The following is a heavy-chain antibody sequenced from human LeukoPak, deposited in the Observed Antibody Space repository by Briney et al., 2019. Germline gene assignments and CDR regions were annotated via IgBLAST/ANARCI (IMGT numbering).Heavy chain of an antibody. Sequence: GSLRLSCAASGFSFSRYDIHWVRQAPGKGLEWVAFIRYDGSNKNYADSVKGRFTISRDKFMSTVYLQMNSLRAEDTAVYYCAKDRQTITIFGVVNTPRANFDYWGQGTLVTVSS. J-gene: IGHJ4*02. CDR3: AKDRQTITIFGVVNTPRANFDY. D-gene: IGHD3-3*01. CDR1: GFSFSRYD. V-gene: IGHV3-30*02. CDR2: IRYDGSNK.